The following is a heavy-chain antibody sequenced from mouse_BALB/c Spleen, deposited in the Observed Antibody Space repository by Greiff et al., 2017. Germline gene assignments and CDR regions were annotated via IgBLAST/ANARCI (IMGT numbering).Heavy chain of an antibody. CDR1: GFAFSSYD. V-gene: IGHV5-12-1*01. CDR2: ISSGGGST. Sequence: EVKLVESGGGLVKPGGSLKLSCAASGFAFSSYDMSWVRQTPEKRLEWVAYISSGGGSTYYPDTVKGRFTISRDNAKNTLYLQMSSLKSEDTAMYYCASHYYGSSPYAMDYWGQGTSVTVSS. J-gene: IGHJ4*01. CDR3: ASHYYGSSPYAMDY. D-gene: IGHD1-1*01.